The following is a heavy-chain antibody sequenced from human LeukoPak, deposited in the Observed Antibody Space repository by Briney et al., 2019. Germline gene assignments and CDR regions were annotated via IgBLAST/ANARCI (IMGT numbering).Heavy chain of an antibody. CDR2: IYYSGTT. J-gene: IGHJ3*02. Sequence: SETLSLTCTVSGGSISSYYWSWIQQPPGKGLEWIGYIYYSGTTNYNPYLKSRATISVDTSKNQFSMKLRSVTAADTAVYYCARGPVGGTTYNDGDAFDIWGQGTMVTVSS. D-gene: IGHD1-7*01. V-gene: IGHV4-59*01. CDR3: ARGPVGGTTYNDGDAFDI. CDR1: GGSISSYY.